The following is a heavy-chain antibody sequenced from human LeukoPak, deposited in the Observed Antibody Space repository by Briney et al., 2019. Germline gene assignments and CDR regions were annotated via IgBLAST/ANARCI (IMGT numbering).Heavy chain of an antibody. J-gene: IGHJ5*02. CDR3: AVEGGSGSYP. CDR1: GGSISSGSYY. CDR2: IYTSGST. D-gene: IGHD3-10*01. Sequence: PSETLSLTCTVSGGSISSGSYYWSWIRQPAGKGLEWIGRIYTSGSTNYNPSLKSRVPISVDTSKNQFSLKLSSVTAADTAVYYCAVEGGSGSYPWGQGTLVSVSS. V-gene: IGHV4-61*02.